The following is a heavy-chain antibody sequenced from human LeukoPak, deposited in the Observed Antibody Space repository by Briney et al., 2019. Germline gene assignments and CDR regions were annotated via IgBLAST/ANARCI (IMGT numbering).Heavy chain of an antibody. D-gene: IGHD3-3*01. CDR2: IYYSGST. CDR3: ARGGFWSGYFNWFDP. CDR1: GGSISSHY. Sequence: SETLSLTCTVSGGSISSHYWSWIRQPPGKGLEWIGYIYYSGSTNYNPSLKSRVTISVDTSKNQFSLKLSSVTAADTAVYYCARGGFWSGYFNWFDPWGQGTLVTVSS. J-gene: IGHJ5*02. V-gene: IGHV4-59*11.